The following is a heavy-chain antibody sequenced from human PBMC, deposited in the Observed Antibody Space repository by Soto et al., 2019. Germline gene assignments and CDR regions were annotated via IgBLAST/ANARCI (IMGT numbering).Heavy chain of an antibody. CDR3: ATSGRPTVVSDPDAFDI. CDR2: IYPGDSDT. J-gene: IGHJ3*02. Sequence: LGESLKISCKGSGYSFTSYWIGWVRQMPGKGLEWMGIIYPGDSDTRYSPSFQGQVTISADKSISPAYLQWSSLKASDTSMYYCATSGRPTVVSDPDAFDIWGQGTMVTVSS. CDR1: GYSFTSYW. V-gene: IGHV5-51*01. D-gene: IGHD2-21*02.